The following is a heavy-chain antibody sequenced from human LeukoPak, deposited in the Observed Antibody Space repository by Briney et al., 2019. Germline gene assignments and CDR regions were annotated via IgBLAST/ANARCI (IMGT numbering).Heavy chain of an antibody. D-gene: IGHD2-2*01. CDR3: AKEIGLYCSSTSCIPYDAFDI. V-gene: IGHV3-23*01. J-gene: IGHJ3*02. Sequence: PGGSLRLSCAASGFTFSSYAMSWVRQAPGKGLEWVSAISGSGGSTYYADSVKGRFTISRDNSKNTLYLQMNSLRAEDTAVYYCAKEIGLYCSSTSCIPYDAFDIWGQGTMVTVSS. CDR1: GFTFSSYA. CDR2: ISGSGGST.